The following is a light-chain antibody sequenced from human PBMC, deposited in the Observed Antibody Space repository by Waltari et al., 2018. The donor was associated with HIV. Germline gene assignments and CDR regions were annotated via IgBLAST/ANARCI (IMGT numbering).Light chain of an antibody. J-gene: IGKJ1*01. CDR3: QQSYSIPQT. V-gene: IGKV1-39*01. CDR1: QSISSY. CDR2: AAS. Sequence: DIQMTQSPSSLSASVGDRVTITCRASQSISSYLNWYQQKLGKPPKLLIYAASSLQSGVPSRFSGSGSGTDFTLTISSLQPEDFAIYYCQQSYSIPQTFGQGTKVEIK.